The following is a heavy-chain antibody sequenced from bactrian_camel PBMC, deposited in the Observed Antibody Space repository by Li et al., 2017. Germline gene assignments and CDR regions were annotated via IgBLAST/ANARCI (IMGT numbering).Heavy chain of an antibody. CDR1: GFTFTDFS. CDR3: VADGGWVGYSLGY. CDR2: ISWSGDST. V-gene: IGHV3S40*01. Sequence: DVQLVESGGGLVQPGGSLRLSCKASGFTFTDFSLSWVRQAPGKGLEWASAISWSGDSTNYADSVKGQFTISRDNAKNTAYLQMNSLKPEDTAVYYCVADGGWVGYSLGYWGQGTQVTVS. D-gene: IGHD5*01. J-gene: IGHJ6*01.